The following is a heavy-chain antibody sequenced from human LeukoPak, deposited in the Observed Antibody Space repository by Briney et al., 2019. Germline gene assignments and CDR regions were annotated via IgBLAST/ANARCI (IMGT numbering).Heavy chain of an antibody. CDR3: ARGNSNGFDT. Sequence: GGSLRLSCAASGFTFSNYGMDWVRQAPGKGLEWVAFIRYDGTAQYYADSVKGRFTISRGNSKNTLYMQVNSLRAEDTAVYYCARGNSNGFDTWGQGTMVTVSS. CDR1: GFTFSNYG. V-gene: IGHV3-30*02. CDR2: IRYDGTAQ. D-gene: IGHD1-7*01. J-gene: IGHJ3*02.